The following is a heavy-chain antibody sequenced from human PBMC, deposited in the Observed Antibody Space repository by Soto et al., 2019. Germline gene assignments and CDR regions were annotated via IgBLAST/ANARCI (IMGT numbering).Heavy chain of an antibody. V-gene: IGHV3-48*03. CDR1: GFSFNTYE. Sequence: EVQLVESGGGLVQPGGSLRLTCAASGFSFNTYEMNWVRQAPGKGLEWVSYISTSGSTIYYADSVKGRFTISRDNGKNSLYLQMNSLRAEDTAVYYCAYGGSCDYWGQGTQVTVSS. CDR3: AYGGSCDY. CDR2: ISTSGSTI. J-gene: IGHJ4*02. D-gene: IGHD1-26*01.